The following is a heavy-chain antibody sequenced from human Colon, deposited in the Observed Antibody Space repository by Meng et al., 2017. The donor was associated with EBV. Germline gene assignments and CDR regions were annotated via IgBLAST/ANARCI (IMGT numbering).Heavy chain of an antibody. D-gene: IGHD1-26*01. Sequence: QAQLVQSGGEVKKPGASLKVYCKASGYTFTNDGITWVRQAPGQGLEWMGWISAYNGNTNYAQTLQGRVTMTTDTSTSTAYMELRSLRSDDTAVYYCARVEVGITSGDYWGQGTLVTVSS. CDR2: ISAYNGNT. J-gene: IGHJ4*02. CDR1: GYTFTNDG. CDR3: ARVEVGITSGDY. V-gene: IGHV1-18*01.